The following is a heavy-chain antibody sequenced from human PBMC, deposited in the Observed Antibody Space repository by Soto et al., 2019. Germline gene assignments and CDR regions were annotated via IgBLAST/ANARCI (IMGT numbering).Heavy chain of an antibody. D-gene: IGHD1-1*01. CDR1: GFTFDTFA. CDR2: ISYDGYNT. Sequence: QVHLVESGGSVVQPGRSLRLSCAASGFTFDTFAIHWVRQTPGKVLEWVALISYDGYNTYYADSVKGRFTISRDNSKNTLYLQMTSLRPDDTGVYYCARGNPGNNLYYFYGLDVWGQGTSVTVSS. V-gene: IGHV3-30-3*01. J-gene: IGHJ6*02. CDR3: ARGNPGNNLYYFYGLDV.